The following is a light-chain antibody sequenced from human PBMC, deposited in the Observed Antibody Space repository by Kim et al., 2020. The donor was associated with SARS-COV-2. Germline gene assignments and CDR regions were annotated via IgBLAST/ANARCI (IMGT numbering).Light chain of an antibody. J-gene: IGKJ4*01. Sequence: SASVGDRVTVTCRASQGISYYLAWFQHKPGKVPKLLISAASTLQSGVPSRFSGSGSGTDFTLTISSLQPEDAAVYYCQKYNSAPLTFGGGTKLEIK. CDR1: QGISYY. CDR2: AAS. V-gene: IGKV1-27*01. CDR3: QKYNSAPLT.